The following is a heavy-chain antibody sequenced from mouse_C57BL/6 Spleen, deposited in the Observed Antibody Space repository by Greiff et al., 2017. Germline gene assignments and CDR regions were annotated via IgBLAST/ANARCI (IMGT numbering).Heavy chain of an antibody. CDR2: ISYSGST. V-gene: IGHV3-1*01. J-gene: IGHJ4*01. D-gene: IGHD2-1*01. CDR1: GYSITSGYD. CDR3: ARDQDGNGAMDY. Sequence: ESGPGMVKPSQSLSLTCTVTGYSITSGYDWHWIRHFPGNKLEWMGYISYSGSTNYNPSLKSRISITHDTSKNHFFLKLNSVTTEDTATYYCARDQDGNGAMDYWGQGTSVTVSS.